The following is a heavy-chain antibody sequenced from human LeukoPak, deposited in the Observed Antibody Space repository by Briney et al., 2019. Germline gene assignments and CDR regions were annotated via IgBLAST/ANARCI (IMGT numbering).Heavy chain of an antibody. D-gene: IGHD3-10*01. V-gene: IGHV3-53*01. J-gene: IGHJ4*02. CDR3: ARVLAMVRGVIDY. Sequence: GGSLRLSCAASGFTVSSNYMSWVRQAPGKGLEWVSLIYRGGDTFYADSVKGRFTLSRDNSKNTLYLQMNSLRAEDTAVYYCARVLAMVRGVIDYWGQGTLVTVSS. CDR2: IYRGGDT. CDR1: GFTVSSNY.